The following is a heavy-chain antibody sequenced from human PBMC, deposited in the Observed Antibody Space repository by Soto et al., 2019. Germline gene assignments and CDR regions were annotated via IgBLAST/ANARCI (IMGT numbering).Heavy chain of an antibody. CDR3: AKKAGIISRYGLDV. J-gene: IGHJ6*02. V-gene: IGHV3-23*01. CDR1: LFTFSIFA. Sequence: LXVSCAASLFTFSIFAMNWVRQAPGKWLEWVAVISGNATSTYYADSVKGRFTISRDNSKNTMYLQMNSLRAEDTAVYYCAKKAGIISRYGLDVWGQGTTVTVSS. CDR2: ISGNATST.